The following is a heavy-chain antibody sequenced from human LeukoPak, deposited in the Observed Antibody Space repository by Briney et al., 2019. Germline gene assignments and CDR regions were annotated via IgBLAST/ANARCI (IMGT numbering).Heavy chain of an antibody. CDR3: ARVLLAAAGT. Sequence: PSETLSLTCAVYGGSFSGYYWSWIRQPPGKGLERIGEINHSGSTNYNPSLKSRVTISVDTSKNQFSLKLSSVTAADTAVYYCARVLLAAAGTWGQGTLVTVSS. CDR1: GGSFSGYY. V-gene: IGHV4-34*01. CDR2: INHSGST. J-gene: IGHJ4*02. D-gene: IGHD6-13*01.